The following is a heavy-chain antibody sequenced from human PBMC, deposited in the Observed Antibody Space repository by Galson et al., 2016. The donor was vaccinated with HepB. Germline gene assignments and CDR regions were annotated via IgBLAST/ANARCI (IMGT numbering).Heavy chain of an antibody. CDR1: GFTFSSYA. CDR3: AKDLEYYDILTGYLPPAEYFQH. CDR2: ISGNGGST. Sequence: SLRLSCAASGFTFSSYAMSWVRQAPGKGLEWVSAISGNGGSTYYADSVKGRFTISRDNSKNTLYLQMNSLRAEDTAVYYCAKDLEYYDILTGYLPPAEYFQHWGQGTLVTVSP. V-gene: IGHV3-23*01. D-gene: IGHD3-9*01. J-gene: IGHJ1*01.